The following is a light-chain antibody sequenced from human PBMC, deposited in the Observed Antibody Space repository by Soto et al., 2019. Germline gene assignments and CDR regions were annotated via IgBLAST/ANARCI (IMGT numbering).Light chain of an antibody. V-gene: IGKV3-15*01. Sequence: EIVITPPPATLSLSQGKRATLYGRAGQSVSSSYLAWYQQKPGQAPRLLIYRASIRATGVPGRFSGSGSGTEFTLTISGLQSEDVSIYFCQHYNFWPHSFGQGTKVDIK. CDR3: QHYNFWPHS. J-gene: IGKJ2*01. CDR1: QSVSSSY. CDR2: RAS.